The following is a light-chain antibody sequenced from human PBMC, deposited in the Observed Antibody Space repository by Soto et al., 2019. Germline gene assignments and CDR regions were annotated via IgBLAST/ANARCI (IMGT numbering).Light chain of an antibody. V-gene: IGKV1-5*01. CDR2: DAS. J-gene: IGKJ1*01. CDR3: QQYNSYSWT. Sequence: DIQMTQSPSTLSASVGDRVTITCRASQSISSWLAWYQQKPGKAPKLLIYDASSLESGVPSRFSGSGSVTEFTLTVSSLQPDAFASYYCQQYNSYSWTFGQGTKVEIK. CDR1: QSISSW.